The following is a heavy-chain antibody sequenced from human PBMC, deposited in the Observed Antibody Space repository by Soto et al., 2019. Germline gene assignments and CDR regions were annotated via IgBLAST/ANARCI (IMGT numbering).Heavy chain of an antibody. CDR3: ARGTTEEALDY. V-gene: IGHV1-69*02. CDR2: IIPILGIT. Sequence: GASVKVSCKASGGTFSSYTISWVRQAPGQGLEWMGRIIPILGITNYAQKFQGRVTITADKSTSTAYMELRSLRSDDTAVYYCARGTTEEALDYWGQGTLVTVSS. D-gene: IGHD1-1*01. J-gene: IGHJ4*02. CDR1: GGTFSSYT.